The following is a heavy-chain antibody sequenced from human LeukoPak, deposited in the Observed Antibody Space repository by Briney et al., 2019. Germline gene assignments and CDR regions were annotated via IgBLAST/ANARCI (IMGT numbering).Heavy chain of an antibody. CDR1: GYTLTELS. Sequence: ASVKVSCKVSGYTLTELSMHWVRQAPGKGLEWMGGFDPEDGETIYAQKFQGRVTMTEDTSTDTAYMELSSLRSEDTAVYYCATKERFLEWLLSSPFDYWGQGTLVTASS. V-gene: IGHV1-24*01. D-gene: IGHD3-3*01. J-gene: IGHJ4*02. CDR3: ATKERFLEWLLSSPFDY. CDR2: FDPEDGET.